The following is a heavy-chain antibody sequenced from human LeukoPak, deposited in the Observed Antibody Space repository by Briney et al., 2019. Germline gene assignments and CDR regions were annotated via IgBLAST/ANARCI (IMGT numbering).Heavy chain of an antibody. CDR2: IYYSGST. CDR3: ARLSVVRGVIMSNAFDV. V-gene: IGHV4-39*01. D-gene: IGHD3-10*01. CDR1: GGSISSSNYY. J-gene: IGHJ3*01. Sequence: SETLSLTCTVSGGSISSSNYYWGWIRQPPGKGLEWIGSIYYSGSTYYNPSLKGRVTISVDTSKNQFSLKMRSVTAADTAVYYCARLSVVRGVIMSNAFDVWGQGTMVTVSS.